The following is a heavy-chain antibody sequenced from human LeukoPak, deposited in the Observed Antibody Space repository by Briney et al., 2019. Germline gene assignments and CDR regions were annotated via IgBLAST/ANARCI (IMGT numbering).Heavy chain of an antibody. D-gene: IGHD3-10*01. CDR1: GGTFSSYA. CDR2: IIPIFGTA. Sequence: SVKVSCKASGGTFSSYAISWVRQAPGQGLEWMGGIIPIFGTANYAQKFQGRVTITADESTSTAYMELSSPRSEDTAVYYCARGRFGSSAPFDYWGQGTLVTVSS. V-gene: IGHV1-69*13. J-gene: IGHJ4*02. CDR3: ARGRFGSSAPFDY.